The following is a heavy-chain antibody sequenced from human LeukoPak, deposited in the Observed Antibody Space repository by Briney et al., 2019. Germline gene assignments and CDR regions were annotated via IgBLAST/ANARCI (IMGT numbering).Heavy chain of an antibody. D-gene: IGHD1-14*01. Sequence: SGPTLVNPTQTLTLTCTFSGFSLSTSGVAVGWIRQPPGKALEWLALIYWDDNQRYSPSLKSRLTITKDTSKNQVVLTMTNMDPVDTATYYCAHSGVREKYKSTFDYWGQGTLVTVSS. CDR2: IYWDDNQ. J-gene: IGHJ4*02. CDR3: AHSGVREKYKSTFDY. CDR1: GFSLSTSGVA. V-gene: IGHV2-5*02.